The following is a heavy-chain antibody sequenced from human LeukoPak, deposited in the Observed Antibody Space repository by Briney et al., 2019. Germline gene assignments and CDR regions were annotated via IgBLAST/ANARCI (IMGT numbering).Heavy chain of an antibody. CDR1: GFTFSAYA. Sequence: GGSLKLSCVASGFTFSAYAMSWVRQAPGKGLEWVSSISGDSANAYSADSVKGRLTISRDNSRNTLYLQMNSLRAEDTGVYYCAKGLEEGSGTRLLDYWGQGTLVTVSS. CDR2: ISGDSANA. V-gene: IGHV3-23*01. J-gene: IGHJ4*02. D-gene: IGHD3-22*01. CDR3: AKGLEEGSGTRLLDY.